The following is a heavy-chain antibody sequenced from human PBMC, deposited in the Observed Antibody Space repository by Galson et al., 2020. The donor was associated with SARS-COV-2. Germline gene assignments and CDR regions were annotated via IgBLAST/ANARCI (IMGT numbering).Heavy chain of an antibody. V-gene: IGHV4-34*01. CDR1: GGSFSGYY. D-gene: IGHD2-8*02. Sequence: SETLSLTCAVYGGSFSGYYWSWIRQPPGKGLEWIGEINHSGSTKYNPSLKNRVTISIDTSKHQFSLKLSSVSAADAAVYYCARALREVNMILVVLGYYYYMDVWGKGTTVTISS. CDR2: INHSGST. CDR3: ARALREVNMILVVLGYYYYMDV. J-gene: IGHJ6*03.